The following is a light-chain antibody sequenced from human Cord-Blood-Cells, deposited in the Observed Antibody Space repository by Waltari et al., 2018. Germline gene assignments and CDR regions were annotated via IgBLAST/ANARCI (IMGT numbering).Light chain of an antibody. Sequence: DIQMTQSPSTLSASVGDRVTITCRASQRISSWLAWYQQKPGKAPKLLIYDASSLESGVQSRFSGSGSGTEFTLTISSLQPDDFATYYCQQYNGYWTFGQGTKLEIK. J-gene: IGKJ2*01. CDR1: QRISSW. CDR2: DAS. V-gene: IGKV1-5*01. CDR3: QQYNGYWT.